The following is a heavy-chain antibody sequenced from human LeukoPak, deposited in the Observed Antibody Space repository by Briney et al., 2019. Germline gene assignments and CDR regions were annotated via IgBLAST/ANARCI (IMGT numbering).Heavy chain of an antibody. D-gene: IGHD3-22*01. CDR2: INPNSGAT. V-gene: IGHV1-2*02. Sequence: ASVKVSCKASGYTFTGYYMHWLRQAPGQGLEWMGWINPNSGATNYAQNFQGRVTMTRDTSISTAYMELSRLRSDDTAVYYCARMHYDSSGYRALDYWGQGTLVTVSS. CDR3: ARMHYDSSGYRALDY. CDR1: GYTFTGYY. J-gene: IGHJ4*02.